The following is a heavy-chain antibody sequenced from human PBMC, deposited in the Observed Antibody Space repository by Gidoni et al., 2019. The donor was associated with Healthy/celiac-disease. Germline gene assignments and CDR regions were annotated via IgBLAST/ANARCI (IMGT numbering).Heavy chain of an antibody. J-gene: IGHJ4*02. CDR3: AREGWDITMVRGVIIKNPSSIDY. CDR1: GFTFSSYW. D-gene: IGHD3-10*01. CDR2: IKQDGSEK. Sequence: EVQLVESGGGLVQPGGSLRLSCAASGFTFSSYWMSWVRRAPGEGLEWVANIKQDGSEKYYVDSGKCRFTISRDNAKNSLYLQMNSLRAEDTAVYYCAREGWDITMVRGVIIKNPSSIDYWGQGTLVTVSS. V-gene: IGHV3-7*03.